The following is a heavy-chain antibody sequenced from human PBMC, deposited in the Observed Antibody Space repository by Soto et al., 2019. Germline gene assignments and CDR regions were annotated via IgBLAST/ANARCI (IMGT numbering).Heavy chain of an antibody. V-gene: IGHV4-59*01. J-gene: IGHJ5*02. D-gene: IGHD6-6*01. Sequence: SETLSLTCTVSGGSISSYYWSWIRQPPGKGLEWIGYIYYSGSTNYNPSLKSRVTISVDTSKNQFSLKLSSVTAADTAVYYCARAGIAARPGNWFDPWGQGTLVTVS. CDR3: ARAGIAARPGNWFDP. CDR1: GGSISSYY. CDR2: IYYSGST.